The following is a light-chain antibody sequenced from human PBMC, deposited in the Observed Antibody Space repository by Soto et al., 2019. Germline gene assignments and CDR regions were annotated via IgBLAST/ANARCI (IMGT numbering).Light chain of an antibody. CDR1: QSVSSY. Sequence: ELVLTQSPGTLSLSPGDRATLSCRASQSVSSYLAWYQQKPGQAPRLLIYGASSRATGIPDRFSGSGSGTDFTLTISRLEPEDFAVYYCQQYGSSRGFTFGPGTKVDIK. J-gene: IGKJ3*01. V-gene: IGKV3-20*01. CDR3: QQYGSSRGFT. CDR2: GAS.